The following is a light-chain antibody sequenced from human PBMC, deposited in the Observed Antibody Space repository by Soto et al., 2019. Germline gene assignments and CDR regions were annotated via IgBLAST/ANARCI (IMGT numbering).Light chain of an antibody. CDR1: SSGVGSYNL. CDR3: CAYAGSGSVV. J-gene: IGLJ2*01. CDR2: EAT. Sequence: QSVLTQPASVSGSPEQSITISCTGTSSGVGSYNLVSWYQQHPGKAPKVMIYEATKRPSGVSNRFSGSKSGNTASLTISGLQAEDEAEYYCCAYAGSGSVVFGGGTKLTVL. V-gene: IGLV2-23*01.